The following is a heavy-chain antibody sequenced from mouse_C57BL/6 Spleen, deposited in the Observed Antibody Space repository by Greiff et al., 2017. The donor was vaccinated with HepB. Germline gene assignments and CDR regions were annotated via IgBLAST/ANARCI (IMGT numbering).Heavy chain of an antibody. CDR2: IDPSDSYT. D-gene: IGHD2-4*01. CDR1: GYTFTSYW. J-gene: IGHJ3*01. V-gene: IGHV1-59*01. CDR3: ARGGYDYGFAY. Sequence: QVQLQQPGAELVRPGTSVKLSCKASGYTFTSYWMHWVKQRPGQGLEWIGVIDPSDSYTNYNQKFKGKATLTVDTSSSTAYMQLSSLTSEDSAVYYCARGGYDYGFAYWGQGTLVTVSA.